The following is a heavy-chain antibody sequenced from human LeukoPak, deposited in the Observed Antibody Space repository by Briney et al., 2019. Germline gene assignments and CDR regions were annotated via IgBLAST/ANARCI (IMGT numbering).Heavy chain of an antibody. CDR2: IYYSGST. CDR1: GGSISSSSYY. Sequence: SETLSLTCTVSGGSISSSSYYWGWIRQPPGKGLEWIGGIYYSGSTYYNPSLKSRVTISVDTSKNQFSLKLSSVTAADTAVYYCARAQNDYVWGSYRYEFYYFDYWGQGTLVTVSS. V-gene: IGHV4-39*01. D-gene: IGHD3-16*02. CDR3: ARAQNDYVWGSYRYEFYYFDY. J-gene: IGHJ4*02.